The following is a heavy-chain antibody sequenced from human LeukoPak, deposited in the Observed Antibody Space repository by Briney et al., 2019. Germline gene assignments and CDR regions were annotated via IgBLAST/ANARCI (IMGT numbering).Heavy chain of an antibody. CDR1: GYTFTGYY. J-gene: IGHJ6*02. CDR3: ARRAKKVPAAYGMDV. Sequence: GASVEVSCKASGYTFTGYYMHWVRQAPGQGLEWMGWINPNSGGTNYAQKLQGRVTMTTDTSTSTAYMELRSLRSDDTAVYYCARRAKKVPAAYGMDVWGQGTTVTVSS. V-gene: IGHV1-2*02. D-gene: IGHD2-2*01. CDR2: INPNSGGT.